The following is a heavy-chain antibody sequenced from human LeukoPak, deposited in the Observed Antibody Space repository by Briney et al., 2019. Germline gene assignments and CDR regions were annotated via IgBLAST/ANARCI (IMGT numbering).Heavy chain of an antibody. CDR1: GFTFSDYY. J-gene: IGHJ4*02. Sequence: GGSLRLSCAASGFTFSDYYMSWIRQAPGKGLEWVSYISSSGSTRYYADSVKGRFTISRDNSKNTLYLQMNSLRAEDRAVYYCARAGYQLLALYYFDYWGQGTLVTVSS. CDR3: ARAGYQLLALYYFDY. V-gene: IGHV3-11*01. CDR2: ISSSGSTR. D-gene: IGHD2-2*01.